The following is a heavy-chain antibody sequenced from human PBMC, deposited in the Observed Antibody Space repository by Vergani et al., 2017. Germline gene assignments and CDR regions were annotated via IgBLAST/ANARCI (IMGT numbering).Heavy chain of an antibody. V-gene: IGHV3-11*01. CDR1: GFTFSDYD. Sequence: QVQLVESGGGLVKPGGSLRLSCAASGFTFSDYDMSWIRKARGKGLEWVSDISSSGSTIYYADSVKGRFTISRDNSTNSLYMQMTSLRAEDTAVYYCARDLPVQLERRSRFDYWGQGTLVTVSS. J-gene: IGHJ4*02. D-gene: IGHD1-1*01. CDR3: ARDLPVQLERRSRFDY. CDR2: ISSSGSTI.